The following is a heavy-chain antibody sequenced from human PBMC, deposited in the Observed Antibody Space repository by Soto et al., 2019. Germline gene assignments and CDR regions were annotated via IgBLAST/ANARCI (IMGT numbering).Heavy chain of an antibody. CDR2: IYYSGST. Sequence: SETLSLTCTVSGGSISSYYWSWIRQPPGKGLEWIGYIYYSGSTNYNPSLKSRVTMSVDTSKNQFSLKLSSVTAADTAVYYCARDQGYYGSGSYFNYGMDVWGKGTTV. V-gene: IGHV4-59*01. CDR1: GGSISSYY. CDR3: ARDQGYYGSGSYFNYGMDV. D-gene: IGHD3-10*01. J-gene: IGHJ6*04.